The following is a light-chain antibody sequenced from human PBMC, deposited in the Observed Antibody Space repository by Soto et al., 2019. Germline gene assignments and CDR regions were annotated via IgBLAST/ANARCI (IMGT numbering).Light chain of an antibody. CDR3: SSYTNKDTLL. J-gene: IGLJ3*02. V-gene: IGLV2-14*03. CDR1: SSDVGGYDH. CDR2: DVT. Sequence: QSVLTQPASVSGSPGQSITISCTGTSSDVGGYDHVSWYQQHPGKAPKLIIYDVTVRPSGFSPRFSGSKSDNTASLAVSGLQPEDEADYYCSSYTNKDTLLFGGGTKVTVL.